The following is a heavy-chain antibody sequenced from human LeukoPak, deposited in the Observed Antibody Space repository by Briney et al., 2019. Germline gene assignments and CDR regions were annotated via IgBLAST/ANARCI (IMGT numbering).Heavy chain of an antibody. J-gene: IGHJ4*02. V-gene: IGHV3-21*01. CDR1: GFTFSNYN. CDR3: ARVHYYDSSAYYV. Sequence: PGGSLRLSCAASGFTFSNYNMNWVRQAPGKGLEWVSSISGSSSYIYYADSVKGRFTISRDNAKNSLYLQMNSLRAEDTAVYYCARVHYYDSSAYYVWGQGTLVTVSS. CDR2: ISGSSSYI. D-gene: IGHD3-22*01.